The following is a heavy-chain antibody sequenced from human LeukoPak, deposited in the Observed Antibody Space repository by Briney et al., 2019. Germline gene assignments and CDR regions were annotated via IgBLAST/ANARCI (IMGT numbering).Heavy chain of an antibody. V-gene: IGHV1-24*01. J-gene: IGHJ6*02. Sequence: GASVKVSCKVSGYTLTELSMHWVRQAPGKGLEWMGGFDPEDGETIYAQKFQGRVTMTEDASTDTAYMELSSLRSEDTAVYYCATDFPVRSMIGTYGMDVWGQGTTVTVSS. CDR1: GYTLTELS. CDR2: FDPEDGET. D-gene: IGHD3-22*01. CDR3: ATDFPVRSMIGTYGMDV.